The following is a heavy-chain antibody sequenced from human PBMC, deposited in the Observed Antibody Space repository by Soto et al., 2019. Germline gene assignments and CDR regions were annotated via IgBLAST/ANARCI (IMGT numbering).Heavy chain of an antibody. Sequence: QVQLVQSGTEVKKPGASVRISCKASGYTFNAYAIYWVRQAPGQNLERMGWVNAGLGNTEYAQEFQGRVTITRDTSANTAYMDLTSLTSEDTAVYYCARGGYCSGGRCYIWFDPWGQGTLVTVSS. J-gene: IGHJ5*02. V-gene: IGHV1-3*01. D-gene: IGHD2-15*01. CDR2: VNAGLGNT. CDR1: GYTFNAYA. CDR3: ARGGYCSGGRCYIWFDP.